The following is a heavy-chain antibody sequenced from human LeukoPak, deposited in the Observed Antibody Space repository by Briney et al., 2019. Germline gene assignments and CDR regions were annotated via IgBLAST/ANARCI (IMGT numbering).Heavy chain of an antibody. CDR1: GFTFSSYA. CDR2: ISGSGGST. Sequence: GGSLRLSCAASGFTFSSYAMSWVRQAPGKGLEWVSGISGSGGSTYYADSVKGRFTISRDNSKNTLYLQMNSLRAEDTAVYYCAKSGRYSYGFIWGQGTLVTVSS. CDR3: AKSGRYSYGFI. V-gene: IGHV3-23*01. D-gene: IGHD5-18*01. J-gene: IGHJ4*02.